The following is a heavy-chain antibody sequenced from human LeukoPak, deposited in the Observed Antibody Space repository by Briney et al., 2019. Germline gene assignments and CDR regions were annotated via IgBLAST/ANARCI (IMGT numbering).Heavy chain of an antibody. D-gene: IGHD1-26*01. CDR1: GYTFTSYA. CDR2: INAGNGNT. Sequence: GASVKVSCKASGYTFTSYAMHWVRQAPGQRLEWMGWINAGNGNTKYSQKFQGRVTITRDTSASTAYMELRSLRSDDTAVYYCARGRRWEPIDHWGQGTLVTVSS. J-gene: IGHJ4*02. CDR3: ARGRRWEPIDH. V-gene: IGHV1-3*01.